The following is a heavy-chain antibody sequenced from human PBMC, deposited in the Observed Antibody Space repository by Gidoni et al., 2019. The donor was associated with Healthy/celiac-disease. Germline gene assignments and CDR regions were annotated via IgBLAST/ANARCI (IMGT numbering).Heavy chain of an antibody. D-gene: IGHD6-19*01. Sequence: QVQLVESGGGLVKPGGSLRLSCAASGFTFSDYYMSWIRQAPGKGLEWVSYISSSSSYTNYADSVKGRFTISRDNAKNSLYLQMNSLRAEDTAVYYCARDFSGYSSGWYTFDYWGQGTLVTVSS. CDR3: ARDFSGYSSGWYTFDY. CDR1: GFTFSDYY. J-gene: IGHJ4*02. CDR2: ISSSSSYT. V-gene: IGHV3-11*05.